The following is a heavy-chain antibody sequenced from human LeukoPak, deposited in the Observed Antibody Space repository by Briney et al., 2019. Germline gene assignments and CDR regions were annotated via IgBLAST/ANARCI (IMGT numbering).Heavy chain of an antibody. J-gene: IGHJ4*02. D-gene: IGHD2-15*01. V-gene: IGHV3-23*01. CDR1: GFTFGNTW. CDR3: AKAGYCSGGSCYSFDY. CDR2: ISGSGGST. Sequence: GGSLRLSCAASGFTFGNTWMSWVRQPPGKGLEWVSDISGSGGSTYYADSVKGRFTISRDNSKNTLYLQMNSLRAEDTAVYYCAKAGYCSGGSCYSFDYWGQGTLVTVSS.